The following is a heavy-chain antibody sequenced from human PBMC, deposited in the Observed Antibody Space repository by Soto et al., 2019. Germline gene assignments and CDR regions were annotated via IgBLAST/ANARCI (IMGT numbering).Heavy chain of an antibody. J-gene: IGHJ4*02. D-gene: IGHD3-10*01. CDR2: ISFTGDT. V-gene: IGHV4-59*01. CDR3: SRDRHYYHRFI. Sequence: WTWIRQPPGKVLEWIGYISFTGDTTYNPSPRSRVTIAMHTSKNQFSLKLTSPTAADTALYYCSRDRHYYHRFIWRPGTLVTVSS.